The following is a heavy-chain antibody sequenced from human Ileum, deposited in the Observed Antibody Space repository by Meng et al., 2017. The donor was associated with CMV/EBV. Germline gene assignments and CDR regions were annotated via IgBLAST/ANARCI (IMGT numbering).Heavy chain of an antibody. Sequence: GESLKISCEASGNGFTTYWIGWVRQIPGKGLEWMGIIYPRDSDTVYMMSFQGRVTISAAKSINTVYLQWDSLRAPDTAMYYGARGDYYDLGSGNWGQGTLVTVSS. D-gene: IGHD3-10*01. CDR3: ARGDYYDLGSGN. V-gene: IGHV5-51*01. CDR1: GNGFTTYW. J-gene: IGHJ4*02. CDR2: IYPRDSDT.